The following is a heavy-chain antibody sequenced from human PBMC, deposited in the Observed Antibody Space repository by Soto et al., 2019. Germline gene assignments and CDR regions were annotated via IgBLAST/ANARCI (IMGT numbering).Heavy chain of an antibody. D-gene: IGHD3-22*01. CDR3: ARXARITXIVSPSFDY. Sequence: TLSLTCTVSGGSISSGGYYWSWIRQHPGKGLEWIGYINYSWSTYYNPSLKSRVTISVDTSKNQFSLKLSSVTAADTAVYYCARXARITXIVSPSFDYWGQGKQVXVSS. J-gene: IGHJ4*02. CDR2: INYSWST. CDR1: GGSISSGGYY. V-gene: IGHV4-31*03.